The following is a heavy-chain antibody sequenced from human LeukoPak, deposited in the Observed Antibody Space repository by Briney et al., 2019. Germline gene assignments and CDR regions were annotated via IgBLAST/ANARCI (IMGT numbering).Heavy chain of an antibody. CDR1: GYSISSGFY. J-gene: IGHJ4*02. D-gene: IGHD1-26*01. Sequence: SETLSLTCTVSGYSISSGFYWGWIRQSPGKGLDWIGSIHYSKITFYNPSLKSRVTMSLDTSKNRFSLNLNSMTAADTAVYYCARAVGTTTGFFDYWGQGALVTVSS. V-gene: IGHV4-38-2*02. CDR2: IHYSKIT. CDR3: ARAVGTTTGFFDY.